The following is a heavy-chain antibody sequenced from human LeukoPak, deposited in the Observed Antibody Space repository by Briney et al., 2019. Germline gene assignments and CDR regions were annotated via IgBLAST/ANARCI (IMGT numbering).Heavy chain of an antibody. CDR2: ISSSSSYT. CDR1: GFTFSDYY. J-gene: IGHJ4*02. D-gene: IGHD6-19*01. CDR3: ARIRAVADRSYDY. Sequence: GGCLRLSCAASGFTFSDYYMSWIRQAPGKGLEWVSYISSSSSYTKYADSVKGRFTISRDNAKNSLYLQMNSLRAEDTAVYYCARIRAVADRSYDYWGQGTLVTVSS. V-gene: IGHV3-11*06.